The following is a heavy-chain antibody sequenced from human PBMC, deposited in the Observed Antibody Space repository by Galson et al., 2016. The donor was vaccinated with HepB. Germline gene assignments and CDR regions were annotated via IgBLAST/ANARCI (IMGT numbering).Heavy chain of an antibody. CDR2: ISSSGSHT. Sequence: SLRLSCAGSGFTFSDYYMSWIRQAPGKGLEWVSYISSSGSHTDYAVSVRARFTISRDNAKNSLYLQMNSLRVEDTAMYYCARVRDNSGPLNYFFDYWGQGTLVAVSS. V-gene: IGHV3-11*06. CDR3: ARVRDNSGPLNYFFDY. D-gene: IGHD1-1*01. J-gene: IGHJ4*02. CDR1: GFTFSDYY.